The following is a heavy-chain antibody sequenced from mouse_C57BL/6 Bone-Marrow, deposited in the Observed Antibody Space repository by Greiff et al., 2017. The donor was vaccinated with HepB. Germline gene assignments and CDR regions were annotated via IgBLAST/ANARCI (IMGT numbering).Heavy chain of an antibody. D-gene: IGHD1-1*01. J-gene: IGHJ2*01. V-gene: IGHV1-22*01. CDR1: GYTFTDYN. CDR2: INPNNGGT. Sequence: EVQLQQSGPELVKPGASVKMSCKASGYTFTDYNMHWVKQSHGKSLEWIGYINPNNGGTSYNQKFKGKATLTVNKSSSTAYMELRSLTSEDSAVYYCARSGGFRFYYYGSSYYWGQGTTLTVSS. CDR3: ARSGGFRFYYYGSSYY.